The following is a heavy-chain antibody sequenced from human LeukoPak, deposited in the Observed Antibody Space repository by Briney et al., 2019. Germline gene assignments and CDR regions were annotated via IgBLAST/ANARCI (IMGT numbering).Heavy chain of an antibody. CDR1: GFTFSHHY. J-gene: IGHJ4*02. CDR2: TRKKDNSYTK. Sequence: GGSLRLSCAPSGFTFSHHYMDWVRQAPGKGLEWVGRTRKKDNSYTKEYAASVKGRFTISRDDSKNSLYLQMNSLKTEDTAVYYCARVYSSTWYGSYFDYWGQGTLVTVSS. D-gene: IGHD6-13*01. CDR3: ARVYSSTWYGSYFDY. V-gene: IGHV3-72*01.